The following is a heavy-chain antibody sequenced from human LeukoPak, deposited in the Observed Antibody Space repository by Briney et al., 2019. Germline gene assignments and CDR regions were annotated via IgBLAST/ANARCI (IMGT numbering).Heavy chain of an antibody. CDR2: ISAYNGNT. CDR3: ARELYGDYEDAFDI. CDR1: GYTFTSYG. D-gene: IGHD4-17*01. V-gene: IGHV1-18*01. J-gene: IGHJ3*02. Sequence: GASVKVSCKASGYTFTSYGISWVRQAPGQGLEWMGWISAYNGNTSYAQKLQGRVTMTTDTSTSTACMELRSLRSDDTAVYYCARELYGDYEDAFDIWGQGTMVTVSS.